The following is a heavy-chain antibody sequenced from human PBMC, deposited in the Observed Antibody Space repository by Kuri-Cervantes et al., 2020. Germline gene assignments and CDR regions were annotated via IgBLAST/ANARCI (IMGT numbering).Heavy chain of an antibody. CDR3: VRHDKDYAGLNY. J-gene: IGHJ4*02. D-gene: IGHD4-17*01. Sequence: KVSCKGSGYSFTTYWIGWVRQMSGKGLEWMGIIYPGDSDTRYRPSFQGQVTISADKSISTAYLQWSSLKASDTAIYYCVRHDKDYAGLNYWGQGTLVTVSS. CDR1: GYSFTTYW. CDR2: IYPGDSDT. V-gene: IGHV5-51*01.